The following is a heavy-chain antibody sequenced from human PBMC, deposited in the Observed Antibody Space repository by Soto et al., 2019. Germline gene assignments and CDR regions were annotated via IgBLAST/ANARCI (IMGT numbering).Heavy chain of an antibody. V-gene: IGHV1-69*12. Sequence: VQFVQSGAELKKPGSSVRVSCRASGGTIKTYTLSWVRQAPGQGLEWMGAFIPSFPAPNFAQRFKGRLTLTVDESTNTGFMELCGLRPEDTALYFCATGEVVPSFPNWLDTWGQGTHVIVSS. CDR1: GGTIKTYT. D-gene: IGHD1-26*01. J-gene: IGHJ5*02. CDR2: FIPSFPAP. CDR3: ATGEVVPSFPNWLDT.